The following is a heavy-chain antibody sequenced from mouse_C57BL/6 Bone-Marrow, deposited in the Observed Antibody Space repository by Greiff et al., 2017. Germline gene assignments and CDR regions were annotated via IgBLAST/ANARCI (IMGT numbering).Heavy chain of an antibody. CDR2: IYPGNSDT. V-gene: IGHV1-5*01. CDR3: TRSDDGYYVGY. Sequence: VQLQQSGTVLARPGASVKMSCKTSGYTFTSYWMHWVQQRPGQGLEWIGAIYPGNSDTSYNQKFKGKAKLTAVTSASTAYMELSSLTDEDSAVYYCTRSDDGYYVGYWGQGTTLTVSS. J-gene: IGHJ2*01. CDR1: GYTFTSYW. D-gene: IGHD2-3*01.